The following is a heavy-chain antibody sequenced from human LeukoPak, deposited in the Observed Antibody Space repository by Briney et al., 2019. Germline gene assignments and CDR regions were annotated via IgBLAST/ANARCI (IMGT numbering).Heavy chain of an antibody. CDR3: AKGGGFTSSSWYQDYYYGMDV. CDR1: GFTFGSYG. J-gene: IGHJ6*02. Sequence: GGSLRLSCAASGFTFGSYGMHWVRQAPGKGLEWVAVISYDGSNKYYADSVKGRFTISRDNSKNTLYLQMNSLRAEDTAVYYCAKGGGFTSSSWYQDYYYGMDVWGQGTTVTVSS. D-gene: IGHD6-13*01. CDR2: ISYDGSNK. V-gene: IGHV3-30*18.